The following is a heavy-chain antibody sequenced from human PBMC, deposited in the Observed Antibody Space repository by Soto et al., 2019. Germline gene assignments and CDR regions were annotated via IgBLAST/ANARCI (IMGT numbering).Heavy chain of an antibody. Sequence: QVQLEESGPRLVKPSETLSLTCNVSGASISNSYWNWIRQSPGKGLEWIGYFYYSVSTSDDPALKSRVTISMDTSKNQVTLRLRSVTAADTAIYYCAKSCSGGSCYGNAFDVWGQGTMVTVSS. J-gene: IGHJ3*01. V-gene: IGHV4-59*01. CDR2: FYYSVST. D-gene: IGHD2-15*01. CDR1: GASISNSY. CDR3: AKSCSGGSCYGNAFDV.